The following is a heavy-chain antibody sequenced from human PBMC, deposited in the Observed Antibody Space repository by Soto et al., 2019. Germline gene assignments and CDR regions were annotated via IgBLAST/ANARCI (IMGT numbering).Heavy chain of an antibody. D-gene: IGHD2-21*02. CDR1: GGSVNNKTYY. J-gene: IGHJ5*02. Sequence: PSETLSLTCSVSGGSVNNKTYYWSWIRQPPGKRLEWIGYVYYSGTTNYNPSLKSRVTISIDMSENHFSLKLSSVTAADTAVYYCARVGPYCGGDCYSPPPWGQGTLVTVSS. V-gene: IGHV4-61*03. CDR2: VYYSGTT. CDR3: ARVGPYCGGDCYSPPP.